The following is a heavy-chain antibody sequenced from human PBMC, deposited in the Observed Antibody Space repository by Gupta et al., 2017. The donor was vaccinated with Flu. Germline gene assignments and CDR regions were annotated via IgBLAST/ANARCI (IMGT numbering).Heavy chain of an antibody. CDR1: AYVFRTYY. D-gene: IGHD2-15*01. CDR2: INPRGGST. J-gene: IGHJ4*02. V-gene: IGHV1-46*01. CDR3: ACSGEEAYFDD. Sequence: CKASAYVFRTYYMNWVRQAPGQGFEWMVLINPRGGSTYYAPTVQGRVILTRDTSTSKVYMDLGSLRSDDTAVYYCACSGEEAYFDDGGRGTLVTVSS.